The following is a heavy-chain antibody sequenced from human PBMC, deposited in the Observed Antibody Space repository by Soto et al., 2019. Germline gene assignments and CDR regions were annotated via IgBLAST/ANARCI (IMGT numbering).Heavy chain of an antibody. CDR2: IYYSGII. J-gene: IGHJ3*02. D-gene: IGHD6-6*01. CDR3: AREVGEVDYSSSSDAFDI. V-gene: IGHV4-30-4*01. CDR1: GGSISSGDYY. Sequence: QVQLQESGPGLVKPSQTLSLTCSVSGGSISSGDYYWSWIRQSPGKGLEWIAYIYYSGIIYYNPSLKSRVTMSRDTSKNQFFLHLDSVTAADTAMYYCAREVGEVDYSSSSDAFDIWGQGTMVTVSS.